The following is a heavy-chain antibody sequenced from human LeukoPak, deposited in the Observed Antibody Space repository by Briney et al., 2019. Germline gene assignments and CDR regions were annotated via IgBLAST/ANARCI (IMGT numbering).Heavy chain of an antibody. CDR1: GGSFSSNSYY. CDR2: IYYAGST. Sequence: PSETLSLTCTVSGGSFSSNSYYWGWIRQPPGKGLAWIGSIYYAGSTYYNASLKSRVTLYVDTSKNQFSLNLNSVTAADPAVYYCASSPPGYYDSSGYENWGQGTLVTVSS. D-gene: IGHD3-22*01. V-gene: IGHV4-39*01. J-gene: IGHJ4*02. CDR3: ASSPPGYYDSSGYEN.